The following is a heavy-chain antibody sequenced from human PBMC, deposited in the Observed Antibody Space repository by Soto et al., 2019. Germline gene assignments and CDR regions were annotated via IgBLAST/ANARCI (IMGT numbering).Heavy chain of an antibody. CDR1: GYSISSGYY. Sequence: SETLSLTCAVSGYSISSGYYWGWIRQPPGKGLEWIGSIYHSGSTYYNPSLKSRVTISVDTSKNQFSLKLSSVTAAATAVYYCARGWGSYYTPTSYFDSWGQGTLVTVSS. CDR3: ARGWGSYYTPTSYFDS. J-gene: IGHJ4*02. V-gene: IGHV4-38-2*01. D-gene: IGHD3-3*01. CDR2: IYHSGST.